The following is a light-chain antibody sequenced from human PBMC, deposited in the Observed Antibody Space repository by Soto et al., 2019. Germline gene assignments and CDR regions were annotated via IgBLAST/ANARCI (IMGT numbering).Light chain of an antibody. J-gene: IGKJ3*01. CDR1: RTISTY. CDR2: AAS. Sequence: DIQMTQSPSSLSASVGDRVTITCRASRTISTYLNWYQQKPGKAPKFLIYAASSLQSGVPSRFSVSLSGATFPLTFSSLQPEDFATYICQQSYSPPFTFGPGHTVAIK. CDR3: QQSYSPPFT. V-gene: IGKV1-39*01.